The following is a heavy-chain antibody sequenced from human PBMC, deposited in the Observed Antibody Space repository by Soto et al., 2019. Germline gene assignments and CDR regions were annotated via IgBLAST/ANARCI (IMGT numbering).Heavy chain of an antibody. D-gene: IGHD5-12*01. CDR3: AKDGYPDYGMDV. CDR1: GFTFSSYG. J-gene: IGHJ6*02. CDR2: ISYDGSNK. Sequence: GGSLRLSCAASGFTFSSYGMHWVRQAPGKGLEWVAVISYDGSNKYYADSVKGRFTISRDNSKNTLYLQMNSLRAEDTAVYYCAKDGYPDYGMDVWGQGTTVTVSS. V-gene: IGHV3-30*18.